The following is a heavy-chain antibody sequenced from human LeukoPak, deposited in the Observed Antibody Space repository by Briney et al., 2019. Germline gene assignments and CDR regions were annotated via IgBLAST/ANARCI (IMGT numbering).Heavy chain of an antibody. CDR2: IRSKAYGGTT. V-gene: IGHV3-49*04. CDR1: GFTFSSYS. CDR3: TRGRRATHDY. D-gene: IGHD1-26*01. J-gene: IGHJ4*02. Sequence: GGSLRLSCAASGFTFSSYSMNWVRQAPGKGLEWVGFIRSKAYGGTTEYAASVKGRFTISRDDSKSIAYLQMNSLKTEDTAVYYCTRGRRATHDYWGQGTLVTVSS.